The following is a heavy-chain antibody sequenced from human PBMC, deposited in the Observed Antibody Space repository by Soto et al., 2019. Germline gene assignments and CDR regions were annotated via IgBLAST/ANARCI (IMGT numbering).Heavy chain of an antibody. CDR1: GSTFSSYT. J-gene: IGHJ4*02. V-gene: IGHV1-69*08. Sequence: QVQLVQSGAEVKKPGSSVKVSCKASGSTFSSYTFTWVRQAPGQGLEWMGRIIPILNIANYAQKFQGRVTITWHKSTSTAYIEPSSIRPADTAVYYSTRELTVGARYADYWGQGTLVTVST. D-gene: IGHD1-26*01. CDR2: IIPILNIA. CDR3: TRELTVGARYADY.